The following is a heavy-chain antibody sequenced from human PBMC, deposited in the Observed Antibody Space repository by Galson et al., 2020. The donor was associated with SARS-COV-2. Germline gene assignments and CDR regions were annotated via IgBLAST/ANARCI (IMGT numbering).Heavy chain of an antibody. CDR1: GFTFSNGW. CDR3: TTGGGVGPRPLFEY. V-gene: IGHV3-15*01. J-gene: IGHJ4*02. Sequence: GGSLRLSCGGSGFTFSNGWMSWVRQAPGKGLECVGRIKSKTKGGTTDYAAPVKGRFIISRDDSKNTVYLQMNSLKTEDTAVYYCTTGGGVGPRPLFEYGGQGALVTGSS. CDR2: IKSKTKGGTT. D-gene: IGHD3-3*01.